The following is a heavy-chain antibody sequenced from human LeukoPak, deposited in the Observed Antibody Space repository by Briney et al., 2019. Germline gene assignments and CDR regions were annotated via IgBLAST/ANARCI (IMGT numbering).Heavy chain of an antibody. CDR1: GFTLGDYA. CDR3: TRDLDYGDYGGMDV. J-gene: IGHJ6*02. Sequence: GGSLRLSCTASGFTLGDYAMSWVGQARGKGLEWVGFIRSKAYGGTTEYAASVKGRFTISRDDSKSIAYLQMNSLKTEDTAVYYCTRDLDYGDYGGMDVWGQGTTVTVSS. CDR2: IRSKAYGGTT. D-gene: IGHD4-17*01. V-gene: IGHV3-49*04.